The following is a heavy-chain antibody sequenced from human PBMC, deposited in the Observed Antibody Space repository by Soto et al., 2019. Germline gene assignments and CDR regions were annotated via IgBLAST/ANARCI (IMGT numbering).Heavy chain of an antibody. CDR3: ARGKSRYDISQHYGMDV. CDR1: GFTFSSYE. D-gene: IGHD3-9*01. CDR2: ISSSGSTI. Sequence: PGGSLGLSFEASGFTFSSYEMNWVRQAPGKWLEWVSYISSSGSTIYYADSVKGRFTISRDNAKNSLYLQMNSLRAEDTAVYYCARGKSRYDISQHYGMDVWGQGTTVTVSS. J-gene: IGHJ6*02. V-gene: IGHV3-48*03.